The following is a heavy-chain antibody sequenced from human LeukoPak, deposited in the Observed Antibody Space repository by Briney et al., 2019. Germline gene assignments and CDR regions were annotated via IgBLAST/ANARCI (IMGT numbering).Heavy chain of an antibody. Sequence: SQTLSLTCTVSGGSISSGGYYWSWVRQHPGKGLEWIGYMKDRGSTYHNPSLKSRVTISVDTSKNQFSLRLSSVTAADTAVYYCARFYYDSSGYSRWFDPWGQGTLVTVSS. CDR2: MKDRGST. D-gene: IGHD3-22*01. J-gene: IGHJ5*02. V-gene: IGHV4-31*03. CDR3: ARFYYDSSGYSRWFDP. CDR1: GGSISSGGYY.